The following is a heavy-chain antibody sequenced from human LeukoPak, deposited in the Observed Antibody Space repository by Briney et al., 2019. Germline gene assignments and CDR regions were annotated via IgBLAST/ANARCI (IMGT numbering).Heavy chain of an antibody. Sequence: GGSLRLSCAASGFNFSSYGMHWVRQAPGKGLEWVTSIWFDGSNIHYADSVKGRVIISRGNSKSALYLQMNSLRAKDTAIYYCARDSLPMAVTGPFDHWGQGALVTVSS. D-gene: IGHD6-19*01. J-gene: IGHJ4*02. V-gene: IGHV3-33*01. CDR1: GFNFSSYG. CDR3: ARDSLPMAVTGPFDH. CDR2: IWFDGSNI.